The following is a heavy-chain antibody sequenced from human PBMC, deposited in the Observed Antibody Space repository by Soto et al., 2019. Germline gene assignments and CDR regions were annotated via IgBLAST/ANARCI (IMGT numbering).Heavy chain of an antibody. V-gene: IGHV4-34*01. CDR3: ARVIITIFGVVIIKGPHFDY. CDR1: GGSFSGYY. CDR2: INHSGST. Sequence: LSLTCAVYGGSFSGYYWSWIRQPPGKGLEWIGEINHSGSTNYNPSLKSRVTISVDTSKNQFSLKLSSVTAADTAVYYCARVIITIFGVVIIKGPHFDYWGQGTLVTVSS. J-gene: IGHJ4*02. D-gene: IGHD3-3*01.